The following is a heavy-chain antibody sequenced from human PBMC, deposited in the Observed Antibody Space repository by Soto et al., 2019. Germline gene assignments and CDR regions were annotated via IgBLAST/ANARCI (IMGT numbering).Heavy chain of an antibody. D-gene: IGHD3-22*01. J-gene: IGHJ4*02. Sequence: GGSLRLSCAASGFTFRSYAMSWVRQAPGKGLEWVSGISGTGGTTHYADSVKGRFTTSRDNSMNTLYLQMNSLRADDTAIYYCAKAPYYDSSGYFYFDYWGQGTLVTVSS. CDR3: AKAPYYDSSGYFYFDY. CDR1: GFTFRSYA. CDR2: ISGTGGTT. V-gene: IGHV3-23*01.